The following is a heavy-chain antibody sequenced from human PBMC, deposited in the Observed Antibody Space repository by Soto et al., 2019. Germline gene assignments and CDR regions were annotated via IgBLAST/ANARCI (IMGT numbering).Heavy chain of an antibody. D-gene: IGHD3-3*01. V-gene: IGHV2-5*02. CDR3: AHRVLRTVFGLVTTTAIYFDF. CDR2: IYWDDDK. CDR1: GFSLTTSGVG. J-gene: IGHJ4*02. Sequence: QITLKESGPTVVKPTETLTLTCTFSGFSLTTSGVGVGWVRQSPGKAPAWLALIYWDDDKRYSTSLNSRLINTKDTSKNQVVLTMANVDPADTATYYCAHRVLRTVFGLVTTTAIYFDFWGPGTPVVVSS.